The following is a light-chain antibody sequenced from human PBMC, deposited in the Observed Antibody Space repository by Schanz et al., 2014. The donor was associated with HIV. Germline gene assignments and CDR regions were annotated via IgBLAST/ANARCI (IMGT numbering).Light chain of an antibody. CDR1: QSISSW. Sequence: DIQMTQAPSTLSAFVGDRVTITCRASQSISSWLAWYQQKPGKAPKLLIYKASSLESGVPSRFSGSGSGTEFTLTISSLQPDDFATYYCQHYNSYPLTFGQGTELEIK. CDR3: QHYNSYPLT. CDR2: KAS. J-gene: IGKJ2*01. V-gene: IGKV1-5*03.